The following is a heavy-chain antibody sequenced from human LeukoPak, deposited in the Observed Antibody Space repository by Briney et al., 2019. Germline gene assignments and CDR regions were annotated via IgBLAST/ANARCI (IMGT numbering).Heavy chain of an antibody. Sequence: SETLSLTCTVSRGSISTYYWSWIRQPPGKGLEWIGYIYYSGSTNYNPSLKSRVTLSLDTSKNQFSLKLSSVTAADTAVYYCARDLGSNYGYYYYMDVWGKGTTVTVSS. V-gene: IGHV4-59*01. J-gene: IGHJ6*03. CDR3: ARDLGSNYGYYYYMDV. D-gene: IGHD4-11*01. CDR2: IYYSGST. CDR1: RGSISTYY.